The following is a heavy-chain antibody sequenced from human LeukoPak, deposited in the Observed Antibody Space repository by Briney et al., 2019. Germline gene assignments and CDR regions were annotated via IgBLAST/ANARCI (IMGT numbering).Heavy chain of an antibody. CDR3: ARGKWLDNYYYYMDV. CDR1: GFTFDDYG. CDR2: INWNGDTT. J-gene: IGHJ6*03. V-gene: IGHV3-20*04. Sequence: PGGSLRLSCAASGFTFDDYGMYWVRQAPGKGLEWVSDINWNGDTTGYADSVKGRFTISRDNAKNSLYLQMNSLRAEDTALYYCARGKWLDNYYYYMDVWGKGTTVTVSS. D-gene: IGHD6-19*01.